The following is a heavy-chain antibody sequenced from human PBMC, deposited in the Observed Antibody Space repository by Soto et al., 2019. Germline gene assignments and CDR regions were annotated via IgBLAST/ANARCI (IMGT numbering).Heavy chain of an antibody. CDR1: GFSLSTSGVG. D-gene: IGHD2-21*02. J-gene: IGHJ4*02. CDR2: IYWDDDK. CDR3: AHSPIVVVTASPYYFDY. Sequence: QITLKESGPPLVKPTQTLTLTCTFSGFSLSTSGVGVGWIRQPPGKALEWLALIYWDDDKRYSPSLKSRLTITKDTSKNQVVLTMTNMDPVDTATYYCAHSPIVVVTASPYYFDYWGQGTLVTVSS. V-gene: IGHV2-5*02.